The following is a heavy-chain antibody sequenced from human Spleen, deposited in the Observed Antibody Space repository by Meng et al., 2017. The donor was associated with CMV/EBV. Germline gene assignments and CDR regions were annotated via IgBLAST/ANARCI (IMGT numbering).Heavy chain of an antibody. J-gene: IGHJ4*02. CDR1: GGSISSSSYY. Sequence: TVAGGSISSSSYYWGWIRQPPGKGLEWIGSIYYSGSTYYNPSLKSRVTISVDTSKNQFSLKLSSVTAADTAVYYCARGPYGYRYYFDYWGQGTLVTVSS. D-gene: IGHD5-18*01. CDR2: IYYSGST. CDR3: ARGPYGYRYYFDY. V-gene: IGHV4-39*01.